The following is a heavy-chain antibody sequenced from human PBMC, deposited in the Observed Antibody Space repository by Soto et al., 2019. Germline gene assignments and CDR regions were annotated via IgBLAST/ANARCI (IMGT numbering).Heavy chain of an antibody. V-gene: IGHV3-74*01. CDR1: GFTFSSYW. Sequence: HPGGSLRLSCAASGFTFSSYWMHWVRQAPGKGLVWVSRINSDGSSTSYADSVKGRFTISRDNAKNTLYLQMNSLRAEDTAVYYCARAFWFTDILTGYQHHDAFDIWGQGTMVTVSS. D-gene: IGHD3-9*01. J-gene: IGHJ3*02. CDR2: INSDGSST. CDR3: ARAFWFTDILTGYQHHDAFDI.